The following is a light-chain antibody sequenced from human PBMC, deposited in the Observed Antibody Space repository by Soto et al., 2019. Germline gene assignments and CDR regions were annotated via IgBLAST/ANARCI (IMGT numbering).Light chain of an antibody. CDR3: QQYNRYPRT. Sequence: DIQMTRFPSSLSASVGDRVNITCRASQGISTWLAWYQQKPERAPKSLIYAASRLQSGVPPRFSGRGSETDFTLTISSLQPEDFATYYCQQYNRYPRTFGQGTKVEIK. CDR1: QGISTW. CDR2: AAS. V-gene: IGKV1D-16*01. J-gene: IGKJ1*01.